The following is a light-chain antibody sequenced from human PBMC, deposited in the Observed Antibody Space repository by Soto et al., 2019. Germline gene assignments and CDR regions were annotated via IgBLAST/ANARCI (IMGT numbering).Light chain of an antibody. Sequence: QSVLTQPASVSGSPGQSITLSCTGTSSDVGGYNYVSWYQQHPGKAPNLIIYEVSNRPSGVSNRFSGSKSGNTTSLTISGLQAEDEADYYCNSYTSKSTGVFGTGIKLTVL. CDR2: EVS. V-gene: IGLV2-14*01. J-gene: IGLJ1*01. CDR3: NSYTSKSTGV. CDR1: SSDVGGYNY.